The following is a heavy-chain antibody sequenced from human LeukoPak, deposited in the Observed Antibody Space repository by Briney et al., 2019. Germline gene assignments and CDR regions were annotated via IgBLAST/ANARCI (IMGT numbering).Heavy chain of an antibody. Sequence: SGPTLVNPTQTLTLTCTFSGFSLSTRGVGVGWIRQPPGKALEWLALIYWDDDKRYSPSLKSRLTITKDTSKNQVVLTMTNMDPVDTATYYCARTLAAAGSEEFDYWGQGTLVTVSS. CDR3: ARTLAAAGSEEFDY. CDR2: IYWDDDK. V-gene: IGHV2-5*02. CDR1: GFSLSTRGVG. D-gene: IGHD6-13*01. J-gene: IGHJ4*02.